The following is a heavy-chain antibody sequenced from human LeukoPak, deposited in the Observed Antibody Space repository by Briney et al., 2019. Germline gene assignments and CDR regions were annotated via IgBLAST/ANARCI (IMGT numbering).Heavy chain of an antibody. V-gene: IGHV4-30-2*01. CDR1: GDSIGIRGYF. CDR2: IHQSGNT. J-gene: IGHJ4*02. Sequence: SETLSLTCAVSGDSIGIRGYFWSWIRQPPGRGLEWIGYIHQSGNTYYNPSLQSRVTISIDTSNNHYSLNLTSVTAADTAVYFCARRVAGAGTSYFDLWGQGTPVTVSS. D-gene: IGHD6-13*01. CDR3: ARRVAGAGTSYFDL.